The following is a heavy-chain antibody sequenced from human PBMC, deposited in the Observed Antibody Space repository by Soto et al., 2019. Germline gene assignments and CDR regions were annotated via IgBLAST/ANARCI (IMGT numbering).Heavy chain of an antibody. CDR1: GGSISSSSYY. J-gene: IGHJ6*02. V-gene: IGHV4-39*01. D-gene: IGHD1-26*01. CDR2: IYYSGST. CDR3: ARQEWELPYYYYGMHV. Sequence: KTSETLSLTCTVSGGSISSSSYYWGWIRQPPGKGLEWIGSIYYSGSTYYNPSLKSRVTISVDTSKNQFSLKLSSVTAADTAVYYCARQEWELPYYYYGMHVSGQGPTVTVS.